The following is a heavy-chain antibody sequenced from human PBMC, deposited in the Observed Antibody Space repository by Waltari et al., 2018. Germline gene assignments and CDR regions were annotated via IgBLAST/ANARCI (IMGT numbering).Heavy chain of an antibody. V-gene: IGHV3-23*03. CDR3: ARGRVNGYMDV. Sequence: EVQLLESGGGLVQPGGSLRLSCAASGFTFSSYAMSWVRQAPGKGLEWVSVIYSGGSTYYADSVKGRFTISRDNAKNSLYLQMNSLRAEDTAVYYCARGRVNGYMDVWGKGTTVTVSS. D-gene: IGHD3-10*01. J-gene: IGHJ6*03. CDR2: IYSGGST. CDR1: GFTFSSYA.